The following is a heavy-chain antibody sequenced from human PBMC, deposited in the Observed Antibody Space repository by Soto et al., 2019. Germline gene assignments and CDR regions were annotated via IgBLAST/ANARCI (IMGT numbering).Heavy chain of an antibody. J-gene: IGHJ6*02. CDR3: ARVEAPLIHSDHYYYGMDV. CDR1: GFSFGTYG. Sequence: QVQLVESGGGVVRPGRSLRLACAASGFSFGTYGMHWVRQAPGKGLQWVAVIWYDGSNTYYADSVKGRFTISRDNSKNTLYLQMKNLRVEDTAVYYCARVEAPLIHSDHYYYGMDVWGQGTTVTVSS. CDR2: IWYDGSNT. V-gene: IGHV3-33*01. D-gene: IGHD5-18*01.